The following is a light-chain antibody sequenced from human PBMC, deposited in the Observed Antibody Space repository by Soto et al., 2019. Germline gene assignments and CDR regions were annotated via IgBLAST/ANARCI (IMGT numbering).Light chain of an antibody. V-gene: IGKV3-15*01. CDR3: QQYDDWPLT. CDR1: QSVRSN. Sequence: EIVMTQSPVTLSVSPGERATLSCRASQSVRSNLAWFQQGPGQAPRLLISGASTRATGIPARFSASGSGTEFTLTISSLQSEDFAIYYCQQYDDWPLTFGGGTKVDIK. CDR2: GAS. J-gene: IGKJ4*01.